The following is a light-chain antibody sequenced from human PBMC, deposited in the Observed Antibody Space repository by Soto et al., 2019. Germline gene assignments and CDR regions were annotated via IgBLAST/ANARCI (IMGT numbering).Light chain of an antibody. J-gene: IGLJ3*02. CDR3: SSFASSKTWV. Sequence: QSALTQPPSASGSPGQSVTISCTGTSSDVGAHNYVSWYQQHAGKAPKLVIYEVTKRPSGVPDRFSGSKSANTASLTVSGLQAEDEADYYCSSFASSKTWVFGGRTKVTVL. CDR2: EVT. V-gene: IGLV2-8*01. CDR1: SSDVGAHNY.